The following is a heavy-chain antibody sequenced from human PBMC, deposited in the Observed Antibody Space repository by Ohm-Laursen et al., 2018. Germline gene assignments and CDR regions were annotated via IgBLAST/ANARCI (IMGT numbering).Heavy chain of an antibody. CDR1: GFTFSSYS. CDR2: IYSGGST. D-gene: IGHD3-3*01. CDR3: AKGLNYDFWSGYPYYYYYYGMDV. Sequence: SLRLSCAASGFTFSSYSMNWVRQAPGKGLEWVSVIYSGGSTYHADSVKGRFTISRDNSKNTLYLQMNSLRAEDTAVYYCAKGLNYDFWSGYPYYYYYYGMDVWGQETTVTVSS. J-gene: IGHJ6*02. V-gene: IGHV3-NL1*01.